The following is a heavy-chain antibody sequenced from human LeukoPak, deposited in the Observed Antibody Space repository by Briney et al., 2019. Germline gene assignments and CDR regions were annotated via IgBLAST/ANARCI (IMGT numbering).Heavy chain of an antibody. J-gene: IGHJ6*02. D-gene: IGHD4-11*01. V-gene: IGHV3-7*01. CDR2: IKQDGSEK. CDR1: GFTFSSYW. Sequence: GGSLRLSCAASGFTFSSYWMSWVRQAPGKGLEWVANIKQDGSEKYYVDSVKGRFTISRDNAKNSLYLQMHSLRAEDTAVYYCARNDYSNYYYYYGMDVWGQGTTVTVSS. CDR3: ARNDYSNYYYYYGMDV.